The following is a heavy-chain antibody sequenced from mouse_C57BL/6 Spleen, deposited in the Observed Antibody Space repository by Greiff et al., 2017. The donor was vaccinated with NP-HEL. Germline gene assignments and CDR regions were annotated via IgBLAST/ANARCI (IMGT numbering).Heavy chain of an antibody. D-gene: IGHD2-4*01. J-gene: IGHJ3*01. CDR1: GYTFTSYW. CDR3: ARRESIYYDYEFAY. V-gene: IGHV1-64*01. CDR2: IHPNSGST. Sequence: VQLQQSGAELVKPGASVKLSCKASGYTFTSYWMHWVKQRPGQGLEWIGMIHPNSGSTNYNEKFKSKATLTVDKYSSTAYMQRSSLTSEDSAVYYCARRESIYYDYEFAYWGQGTLVTVSA.